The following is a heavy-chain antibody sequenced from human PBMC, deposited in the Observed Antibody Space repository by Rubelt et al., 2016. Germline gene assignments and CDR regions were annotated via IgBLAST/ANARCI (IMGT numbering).Heavy chain of an antibody. CDR2: ISGGGTGT. V-gene: IGHV3-23*01. J-gene: IGHJ5*01. CDR1: GFTFSNYA. CDR3: AKQGADVVLLNAWFDS. D-gene: IGHD2-15*01. Sequence: EVQLLESGGGLVQPGGSLRLSCAASGFTFSNYAMSWVRQAPGKGLEWVSGISGGGTGTFYVDSVKGRFTISRDNSKRTLYLKIDSPTVEDTALYYCAKQGADVVLLNAWFDSWGQGTLLTVSS.